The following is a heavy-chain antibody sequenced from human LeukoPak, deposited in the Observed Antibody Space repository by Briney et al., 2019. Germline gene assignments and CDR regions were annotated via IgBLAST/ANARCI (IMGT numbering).Heavy chain of an antibody. V-gene: IGHV4-59*08. Sequence: PSETLSLTCTVSGGSISSYYWSWIWQPPGKGLEWIGYIYYSGSTNYNPSLKSRVTISVDTSKNQFSLKLSSVTAADTAVYYCARRHWGPIDYWGQGTLVTVSS. CDR1: GGSISSYY. CDR3: ARRHWGPIDY. D-gene: IGHD7-27*01. CDR2: IYYSGST. J-gene: IGHJ4*02.